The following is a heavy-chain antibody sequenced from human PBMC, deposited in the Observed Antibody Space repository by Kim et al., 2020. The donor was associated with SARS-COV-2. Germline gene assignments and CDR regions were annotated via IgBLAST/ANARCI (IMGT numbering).Heavy chain of an antibody. CDR1: GFTFTGYS. CDR3: VKAPYRTYYFDY. J-gene: IGHJ4*02. Sequence: GGSLRLSCSASGFTFTGYSMHWVRQAPGKGLEYVSAISSNGGSTYYADSVKGRFTISRDNSKNTLYLQMSSLRAEDTAVYYCVKAPYRTYYFDYWGQGTLVTVSS. V-gene: IGHV3-64D*09. CDR2: ISSNGGST.